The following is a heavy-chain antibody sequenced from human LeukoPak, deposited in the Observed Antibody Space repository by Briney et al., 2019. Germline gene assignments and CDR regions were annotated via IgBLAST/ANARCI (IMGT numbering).Heavy chain of an antibody. D-gene: IGHD6-19*01. CDR2: ISGSGGDT. CDR1: GFTFRSYA. J-gene: IGHJ4*02. CDR3: AKTTAGYSSGRYPGWPVDY. V-gene: IGHV3-23*01. Sequence: GGSLRLSCAASGFTFRSYAIYWVRQAPGKGLEWVSGISGSGGDTYFADSAKGRFTISRDNSKNTVFLQTDSLRAEDTALYYCAKTTAGYSSGRYPGWPVDYWGQGTLVTVSS.